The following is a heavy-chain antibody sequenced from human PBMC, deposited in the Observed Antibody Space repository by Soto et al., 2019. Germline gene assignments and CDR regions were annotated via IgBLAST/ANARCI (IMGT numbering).Heavy chain of an antibody. CDR2: ISTNSRTI. CDR1: GFTFSSYS. D-gene: IGHD1-26*01. V-gene: IGHV3-48*02. Sequence: EVQLVESGGGLVQPGGSLRLSCVASGFTFSSYSMNWVRQAPEKGLEWVSYISTNSRTIHYADSVKGRFTISRDNAKNSLYLQMNSLRDEDTAVYYCARDFAWAFDYWGQGTLLTVSP. CDR3: ARDFAWAFDY. J-gene: IGHJ4*02.